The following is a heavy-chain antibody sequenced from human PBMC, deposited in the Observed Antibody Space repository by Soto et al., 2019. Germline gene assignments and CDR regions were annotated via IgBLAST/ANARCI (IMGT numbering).Heavy chain of an antibody. CDR2: IIPIFGTA. Sequence: QVQLVQSGAEVKKPGSSVKVSCKASGGTFSSYAISWVRQAPGQGLEWVGGIIPIFGTANYAQKFQGRVTITADESTSTAYMELSSLRSEDTAVYYCARGGVTIFGVPKRSWFDPWGQGTLVTVSS. V-gene: IGHV1-69*01. CDR3: ARGGVTIFGVPKRSWFDP. J-gene: IGHJ5*02. CDR1: GGTFSSYA. D-gene: IGHD3-3*01.